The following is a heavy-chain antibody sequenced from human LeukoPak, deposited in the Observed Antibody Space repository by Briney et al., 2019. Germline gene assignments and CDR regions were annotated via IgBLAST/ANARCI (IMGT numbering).Heavy chain of an antibody. CDR3: AKDFGGNWADRYFDL. CDR1: GFTFSSYG. V-gene: IGHV3-30*18. Sequence: GGSLRLSCAASGFTFSSYGMHWVRQAPGKGLEWVAVISYDGSNKYYADSVKGRFTISRDNSKNTLYLQMNSLRAEDTAVYYCAKDFGGNWADRYFDLWGRGTLVTVSS. D-gene: IGHD4-23*01. J-gene: IGHJ2*01. CDR2: ISYDGSNK.